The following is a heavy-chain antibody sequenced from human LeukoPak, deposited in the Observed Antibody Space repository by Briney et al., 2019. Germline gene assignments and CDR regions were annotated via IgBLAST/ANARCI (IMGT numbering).Heavy chain of an antibody. Sequence: ASVKVSCKGSGYNFDRYGVNWVRQAPGRGLEWVGWISTYNGNTFYAQKFEGRVSMTTDTSTNTVYMDLRSPRSDDTAVYYCARDLEHCRNIICSNSAYWGQGTLVTVSS. V-gene: IGHV1-18*04. CDR2: ISTYNGNT. CDR3: ARDLEHCRNIICSNSAY. J-gene: IGHJ4*02. CDR1: GYNFDRYG. D-gene: IGHD2-2*01.